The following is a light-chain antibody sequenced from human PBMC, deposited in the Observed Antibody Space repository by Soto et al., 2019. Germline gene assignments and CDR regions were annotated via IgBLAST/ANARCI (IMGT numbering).Light chain of an antibody. J-gene: IGKJ4*01. CDR3: QEYNTYSSLT. CDR2: DAS. Sequence: DIQMTRSPSTLSASVGDRVTITCRASQSISSWLAWYQQKLGRAPRLLIYDASSLESGVPSRFSGSAYGTEFTLTIRSLQPDDFATYYYQEYNTYSSLTCGGGTKVDIK. CDR1: QSISSW. V-gene: IGKV1-5*01.